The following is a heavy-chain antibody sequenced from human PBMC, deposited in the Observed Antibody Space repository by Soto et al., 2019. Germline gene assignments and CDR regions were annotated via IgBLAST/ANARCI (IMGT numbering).Heavy chain of an antibody. CDR1: GGSFTSNNW. V-gene: IGHV4-4*02. Sequence: SETLSPTCAVSGGSFTSNNWWTWVRQPPGQGLEWIGEIYRTGSTNYNPSLKSRVTISLDKSENQFSLKVTSLTAAETAVYYCASRDPGTSVDYWGKVTLVTVSS. J-gene: IGHJ4*02. CDR3: ASRDPGTSVDY. CDR2: IYRTGST. D-gene: IGHD1-7*01.